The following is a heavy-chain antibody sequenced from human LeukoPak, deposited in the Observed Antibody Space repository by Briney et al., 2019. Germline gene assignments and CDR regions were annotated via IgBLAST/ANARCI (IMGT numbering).Heavy chain of an antibody. CDR3: ARDGDAPMTDFDY. J-gene: IGHJ4*02. CDR1: GFTFSSYW. D-gene: IGHD2-21*02. Sequence: GGSLTLACAASGFTFSSYWMCWVRQDPGKGPAWVSCIKTDGSITAYAGSVKGRFTISRDNAKNTLYLQMNSLRADDTAVYYCARDGDAPMTDFDYWGQGTLVTVSS. V-gene: IGHV3-74*01. CDR2: IKTDGSIT.